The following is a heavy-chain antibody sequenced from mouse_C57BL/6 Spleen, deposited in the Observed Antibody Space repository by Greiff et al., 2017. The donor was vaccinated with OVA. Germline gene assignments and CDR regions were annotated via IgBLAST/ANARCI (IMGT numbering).Heavy chain of an antibody. J-gene: IGHJ2*01. V-gene: IGHV14-4*01. CDR2: IDPENGDT. CDR1: GFNIKDDY. CDR3: TRLFFDY. Sequence: EVQLKQSGAELVRPGASVKLSCTASGFNIKDDYMHWVKQRPEQGLEWIGWIDPENGDTEYASKFQGKATITADTSSNTAYLQLSSLTSEDTAVYYCTRLFFDYWGQGTTLTVSS.